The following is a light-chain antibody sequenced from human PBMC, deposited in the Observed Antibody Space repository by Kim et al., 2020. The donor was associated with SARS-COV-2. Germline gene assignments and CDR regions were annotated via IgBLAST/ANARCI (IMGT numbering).Light chain of an antibody. V-gene: IGKV1-39*01. CDR1: QSISNY. CDR2: AAS. CDR3: QQSYSAPFT. Sequence: ASVGDRVTITCRASQSISNYLNWYQEKPGKAPSLRIFAASRLQRGVPSRFSGSGAGTDFTLTISSLQPEDFAAYYCQQSYSAPFTFGGGTKVDIK. J-gene: IGKJ4*01.